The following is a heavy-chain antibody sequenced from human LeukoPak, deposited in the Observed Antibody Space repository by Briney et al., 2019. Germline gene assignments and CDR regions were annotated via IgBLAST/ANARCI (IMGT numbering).Heavy chain of an antibody. V-gene: IGHV4-59*08. Sequence: SETLSLTCAVYGGSFSGYYWSWIWQPPPQGLERIGYIYYSGSTNYNHSLESRVTISVDSSKNQFSLKLSSVTAADTAVYYCARGAPYYYDSNAFDIWGQATMVTVSS. CDR1: GGSFSGYY. J-gene: IGHJ3*02. CDR3: ARGAPYYYDSNAFDI. CDR2: IYYSGST. D-gene: IGHD3-22*01.